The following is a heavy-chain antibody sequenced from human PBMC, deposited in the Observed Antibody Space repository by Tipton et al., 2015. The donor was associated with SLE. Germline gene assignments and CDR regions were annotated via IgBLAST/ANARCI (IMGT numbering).Heavy chain of an antibody. CDR3: ARDRVGIAAAGTDQYFQH. Sequence: SLRLSCAASGFTFSSYWMSWVRQAPGKGLEWVANIKQDGSEKYYVDSVKGRFTISRDNAKNSLYLQMNSLRAEGTAVYYCARDRVGIAAAGTDQYFQHWGQGTLVTVSS. J-gene: IGHJ1*01. CDR1: GFTFSSYW. CDR2: IKQDGSEK. D-gene: IGHD6-13*01. V-gene: IGHV3-7*01.